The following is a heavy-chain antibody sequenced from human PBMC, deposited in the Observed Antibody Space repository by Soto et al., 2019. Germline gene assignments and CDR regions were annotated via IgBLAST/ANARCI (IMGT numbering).Heavy chain of an antibody. D-gene: IGHD1-26*01. V-gene: IGHV3-23*01. CDR1: GFTFDNYA. CDR3: AKVSLGATTITDFYYYGMDV. Sequence: VGSLRLSCAASGFTFDNYAMNWVRQAPGKGLEWVSGITGSGENTYYADSVKGRFTISRDNSKNTLYVQLNSLRVEDTAIYYCAKVSLGATTITDFYYYGMDVWGQGTMVTVSS. CDR2: ITGSGENT. J-gene: IGHJ6*02.